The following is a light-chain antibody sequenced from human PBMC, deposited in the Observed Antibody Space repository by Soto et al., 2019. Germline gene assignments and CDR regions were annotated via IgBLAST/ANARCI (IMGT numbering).Light chain of an antibody. Sequence: EIVMTQPPATLSVSPGEKATLSCRASQTVSNNLAWYQQKPGQAPRLLIYFASTRATGIPARFSGSGSGTEFTLTISSLQSEDFAVYYCQQYNQWPLTFGGGTKAETK. CDR1: QTVSNN. CDR2: FAS. CDR3: QQYNQWPLT. J-gene: IGKJ4*01. V-gene: IGKV3-15*01.